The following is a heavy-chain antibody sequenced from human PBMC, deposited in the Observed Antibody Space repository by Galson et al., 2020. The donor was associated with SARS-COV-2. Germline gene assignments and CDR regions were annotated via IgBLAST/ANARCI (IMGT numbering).Heavy chain of an antibody. CDR1: GFTFSSYG. Sequence: TGGSLRLSCAASGFTFSSYGMHWVRQAPGKGLEWVAVIWYDGSNKYYAASVKGRFTISRDNSKHTLYLQMNSLRAGDTAVYYCARMRPYCSSTSCYHDYYGMDVWGQGTTVTASS. J-gene: IGHJ6*02. CDR2: IWYDGSNK. D-gene: IGHD2-2*01. V-gene: IGHV3-33*01. CDR3: ARMRPYCSSTSCYHDYYGMDV.